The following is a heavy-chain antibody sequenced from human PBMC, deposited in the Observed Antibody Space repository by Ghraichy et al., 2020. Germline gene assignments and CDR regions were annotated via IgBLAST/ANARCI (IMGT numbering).Heavy chain of an antibody. J-gene: IGHJ4*02. CDR1: GFTFSSNA. CDR2: ISGSRDSA. V-gene: IGHV3-23*01. Sequence: GALRLSCVASGFTFSSNAMSWVRQAPGRGLEWVSSISGSRDSAYYADSVKGRFTISRDNSKSTLYLQMNSLRVEDTAVYYCAKRRLYFEYRGQGSLVTVSS. CDR3: AKRRLYFEY. D-gene: IGHD6-25*01.